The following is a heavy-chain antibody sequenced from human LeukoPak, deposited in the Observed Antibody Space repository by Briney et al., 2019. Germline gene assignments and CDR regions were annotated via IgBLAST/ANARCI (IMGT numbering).Heavy chain of an antibody. V-gene: IGHV4-59*01. Sequence: SETLSLTCTVSGGSISSYYWSWIRQPPGKGLEWIGYIYYSGSTNYNPSLKSRVTISVDTSKNQFSLKLSSVTAADTAVYYCARATGYSYGSVNYYYYYMDVWGKGTTVTVSS. CDR3: ARATGYSYGSVNYYYYYMDV. CDR2: IYYSGST. CDR1: GGSISSYY. D-gene: IGHD5-18*01. J-gene: IGHJ6*03.